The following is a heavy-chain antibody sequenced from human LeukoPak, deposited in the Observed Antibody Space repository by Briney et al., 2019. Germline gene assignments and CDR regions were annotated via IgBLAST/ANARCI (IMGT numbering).Heavy chain of an antibody. D-gene: IGHD6-13*01. CDR3: AREEIAAADNYFDY. Sequence: GASVKVSCKASGYTFTSYAMNWVRQAPGQGLKWMGWINTNTGNPTYAQGFTGRFVFSLDTSVSTAYLQISSLKAEDTAVYYCAREEIAAADNYFDYWGQGTLVTVSS. CDR1: GYTFTSYA. V-gene: IGHV7-4-1*02. CDR2: INTNTGNP. J-gene: IGHJ4*02.